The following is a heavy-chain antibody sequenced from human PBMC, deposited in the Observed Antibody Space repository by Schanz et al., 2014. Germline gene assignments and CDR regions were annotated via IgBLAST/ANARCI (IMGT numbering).Heavy chain of an antibody. CDR1: GYTFSDYD. CDR2: INLSGGST. V-gene: IGHV1-46*01. Sequence: QVQLVQSGDEVKKPGASVKVSCKTSGYTFSDYDINWVRQAPGQGLEWMGIINLSGGSTNNAQKFQGRLTMTRDTSTSTVYMELSSLRSEDTAVYYCARGRTFDYWGQGTLVTVSS. CDR3: ARGRTFDY. J-gene: IGHJ4*02.